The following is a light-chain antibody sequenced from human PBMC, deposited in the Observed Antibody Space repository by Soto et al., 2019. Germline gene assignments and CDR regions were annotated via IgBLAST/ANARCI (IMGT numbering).Light chain of an antibody. V-gene: IGKV3-20*01. Sequence: EIVLTQSPATLSLSPGERATLSCWASQSVSSYLAWYQHKPGQAPRLLIYDASSRATGIPDRFSGSGSGTDFTLTISRLEPEDFAVYYCQQYGSSPWTFGQGTKV. CDR3: QQYGSSPWT. CDR2: DAS. CDR1: QSVSSY. J-gene: IGKJ1*01.